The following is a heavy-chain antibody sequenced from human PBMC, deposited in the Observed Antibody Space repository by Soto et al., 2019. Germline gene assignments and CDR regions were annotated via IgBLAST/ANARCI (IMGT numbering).Heavy chain of an antibody. CDR2: ISAYNGNT. Sequence: GASVKVSCKASGYTFTSYGISWVRQAPGQGLEWMGWISAYNGNTNYAQKLQGRVTMTTDTSTSTAYMELRSLRSDDTAVYYCARDKMTTVTARFFDPWGQGTLVTVSS. CDR1: GYTFTSYG. CDR3: ARDKMTTVTARFFDP. J-gene: IGHJ5*02. V-gene: IGHV1-18*01. D-gene: IGHD4-17*01.